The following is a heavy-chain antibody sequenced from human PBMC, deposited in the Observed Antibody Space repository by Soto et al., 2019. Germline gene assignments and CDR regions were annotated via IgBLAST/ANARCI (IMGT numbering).Heavy chain of an antibody. Sequence: EVQLLESGGGLVQPGGSLRLSCAASGFTFSSYAMSWVRQAPGKGLEWVSAISGSGGSTYYADSVKGRFTISRDNSKNTLYLQMNSLRAEDTAVYYCAKVRITIVGVVIPNAFDYWGQGTLVTVSS. CDR2: ISGSGGST. CDR3: AKVRITIVGVVIPNAFDY. J-gene: IGHJ4*02. CDR1: GFTFSSYA. V-gene: IGHV3-23*01. D-gene: IGHD3-3*01.